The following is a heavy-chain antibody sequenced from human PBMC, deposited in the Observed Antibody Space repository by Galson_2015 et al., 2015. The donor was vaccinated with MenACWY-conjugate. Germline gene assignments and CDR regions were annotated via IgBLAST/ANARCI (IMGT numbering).Heavy chain of an antibody. CDR3: TTDTTIVATDFDY. J-gene: IGHJ4*02. V-gene: IGHV3-15*07. CDR1: GFTFSNAW. Sequence: SLRLSCAASGFTFSNAWMNWVRQAPGKGLEWVGRIKSKTDGGTTDYAAPVKGRFTISRDDSKNTLYLQMNSLKTEDTAVYYCTTDTTIVATDFDYWGQGTLVTVSS. D-gene: IGHD5-12*01. CDR2: IKSKTDGGTT.